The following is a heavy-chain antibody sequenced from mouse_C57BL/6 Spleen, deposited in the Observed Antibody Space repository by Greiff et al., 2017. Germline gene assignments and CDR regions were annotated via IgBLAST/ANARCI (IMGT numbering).Heavy chain of an antibody. CDR2: INYDGSST. CDR3: AREVDYYGSSSFDY. CDR1: GFTFSDYY. D-gene: IGHD1-1*01. Sequence: EVQVVESEGGLVQPGSSMKLSCTASGFTFSDYYMAWVRQVPEKGLEWVANINYDGSSTYYLDSLKSRFIISRDNAKNILYLQMSSLKSEDTATYYCAREVDYYGSSSFDYWGQGTTLTVSS. J-gene: IGHJ2*01. V-gene: IGHV5-16*01.